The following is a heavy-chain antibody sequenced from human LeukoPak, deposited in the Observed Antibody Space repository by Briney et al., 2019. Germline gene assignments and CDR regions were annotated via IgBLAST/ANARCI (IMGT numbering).Heavy chain of an antibody. D-gene: IGHD2-2*01. CDR3: AKGPAAYFDY. Sequence: GGSLRLSCAASGFTFSSYGMHWVRQAPGKGLEWVAVISYDGIDKYYADSVKGRFTISRDNSKNTLYLQMNSLRAEDTAVYYCAKGPAAYFDYWGQGTLVTVSS. CDR2: ISYDGIDK. CDR1: GFTFSSYG. V-gene: IGHV3-30*18. J-gene: IGHJ4*02.